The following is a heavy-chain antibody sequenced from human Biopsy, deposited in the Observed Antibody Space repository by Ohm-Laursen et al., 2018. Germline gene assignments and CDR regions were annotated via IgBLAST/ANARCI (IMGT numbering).Heavy chain of an antibody. CDR2: LWYDGTNK. CDR1: GFSFSSYG. D-gene: IGHD1-1*01. CDR3: ARPTNARAGGAPFDI. V-gene: IGHV3-33*01. Sequence: SLRLSCAASGFSFSSYGMHWVRQAPGKGLEWVAVLWYDGTNKYYADSVKGRFTISRDNSKNALYLQMNSLRAEDTAMYYCARPTNARAGGAPFDIWGQGTMVTASS. J-gene: IGHJ3*02.